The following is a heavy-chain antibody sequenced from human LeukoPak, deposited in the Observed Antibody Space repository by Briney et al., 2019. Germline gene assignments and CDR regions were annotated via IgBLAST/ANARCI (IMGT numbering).Heavy chain of an antibody. V-gene: IGHV1-2*06. CDR3: ARDGSGNYYYFDY. CDR1: GYTFTGCY. D-gene: IGHD3-10*01. Sequence: GASVKVSCKASGYTFTGCYIHWVRQAPGQGLEWMGRISPNSGGTNYAQKFQGRVTMTRDTSISTAYMELSRLRSDDTAVYYCARDGSGNYYYFDYWGQGTLVTVSS. CDR2: ISPNSGGT. J-gene: IGHJ4*02.